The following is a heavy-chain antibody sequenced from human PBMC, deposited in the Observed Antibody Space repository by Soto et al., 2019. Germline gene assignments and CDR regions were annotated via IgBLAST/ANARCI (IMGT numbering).Heavy chain of an antibody. D-gene: IGHD3-3*01. J-gene: IGHJ6*02. CDR3: TREINFGDYDFWGGPIYYYYGMDV. CDR2: SSAYNGNT. Sequence: QVQLVQSGAEVKKPGASVKVSCKASGYTFTSYGISWVRQAPGQGLEWFGWSSAYNGNTNDAQKLQGTVTMPTDTSTSTAYMELRSQRDDDTAVYYCTREINFGDYDFWGGPIYYYYGMDVWGQGTAVTVSS. V-gene: IGHV1-18*04. CDR1: GYTFTSYG.